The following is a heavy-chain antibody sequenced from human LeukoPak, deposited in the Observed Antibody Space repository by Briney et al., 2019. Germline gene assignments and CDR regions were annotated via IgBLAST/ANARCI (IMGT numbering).Heavy chain of an antibody. J-gene: IGHJ6*02. V-gene: IGHV3-30*04. CDR3: ARDGPHFGSYYYYGMDV. D-gene: IGHD3-16*01. CDR1: GFTFSSYA. CDR2: ISYDGSNK. Sequence: GRSLRLSCAASGFTFSSYAMHWVRQAPGKGLEWVAVISYDGSNKYYADSVKGRFTISRDNSKNTLYLQMNSLRAEDTVVYYCARDGPHFGSYYYYGMDVWGQGTTVTVSS.